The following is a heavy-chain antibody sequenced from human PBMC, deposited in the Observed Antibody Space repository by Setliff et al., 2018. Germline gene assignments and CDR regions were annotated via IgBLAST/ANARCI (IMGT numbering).Heavy chain of an antibody. CDR2: IYTSWST. CDR3: VREGYSEYFQD. V-gene: IGHV4-61*09. J-gene: IGHJ1*01. CDR1: DDSISSRHYY. D-gene: IGHD1-1*01. Sequence: TLSLTCTVSDDSISSRHYYWSWIRQPAGKGLEWLGQIYTSWSTNYNPSLKGRATLSIDASKRQFSLKLTSVTAADTAVYYCVREGYSEYFQDWGRGTLVTVSS.